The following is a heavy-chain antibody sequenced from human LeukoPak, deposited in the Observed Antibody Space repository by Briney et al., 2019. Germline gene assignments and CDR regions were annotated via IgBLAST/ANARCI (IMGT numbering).Heavy chain of an antibody. CDR2: IYYSGST. CDR1: GGSISSYY. CDR3: ASGGYKPYYFDY. V-gene: IGHV4-59*01. D-gene: IGHD5-24*01. J-gene: IGHJ4*02. Sequence: RPSETLSLTCTVSGGSISSYYWSWIRQPPGKGLEWIGYIYYSGSTNYNPSLKSRVTISVDTSKNQFPLKLSSVTAADTAVYYCASGGYKPYYFDYWGQGTLVTVSS.